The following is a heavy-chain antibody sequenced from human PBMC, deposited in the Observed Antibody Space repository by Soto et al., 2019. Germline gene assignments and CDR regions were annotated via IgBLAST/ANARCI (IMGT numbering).Heavy chain of an antibody. CDR2: IYYSGST. Sequence: SETLSLTCTVSGGSISSYYWSWIRQPPGKGLEWIGYIYYSGSTYYNPSLKSRVTISVDTSKNQFSLKLSSVTAADTAVYYCALRGVTYYDFWSGSGDAFDIWGQGTMFTVSS. V-gene: IGHV4-59*01. CDR1: GGSISSYY. J-gene: IGHJ3*02. CDR3: ALRGVTYYDFWSGSGDAFDI. D-gene: IGHD3-3*01.